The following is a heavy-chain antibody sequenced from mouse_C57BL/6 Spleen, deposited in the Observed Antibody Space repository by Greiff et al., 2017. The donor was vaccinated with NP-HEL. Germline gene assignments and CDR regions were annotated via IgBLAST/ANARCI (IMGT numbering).Heavy chain of an antibody. Sequence: QVQLQQPGTELVKPGASVKLSCKASGYTFTSYWMHWVKQRPGQGLEWIGNINPSNGGTNYNEKFKSKATLTVDKSSSTAYRQLSCLRSEDSAVYDGAREGGYDYGGFAYWGQGTLVTVSA. D-gene: IGHD2-4*01. CDR3: AREGGYDYGGFAY. J-gene: IGHJ3*01. V-gene: IGHV1-53*01. CDR1: GYTFTSYW. CDR2: INPSNGGT.